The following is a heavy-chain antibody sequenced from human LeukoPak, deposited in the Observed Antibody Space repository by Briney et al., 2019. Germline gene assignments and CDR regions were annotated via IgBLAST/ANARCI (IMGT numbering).Heavy chain of an antibody. CDR2: IYYSGST. CDR1: GGSISSGDYY. Sequence: SETLSLTCTVSGGSISSGDYYWSWIRQPPGKGLEWIGYIYYSGSTYYNPSLKSRVTISVDTSKNQFSLKLSSVTAADTAVYYCARRGPYSNNWYQAFDIWGQGTLVTVSS. J-gene: IGHJ3*02. V-gene: IGHV4-30-4*01. CDR3: ARRGPYSNNWYQAFDI. D-gene: IGHD6-13*01.